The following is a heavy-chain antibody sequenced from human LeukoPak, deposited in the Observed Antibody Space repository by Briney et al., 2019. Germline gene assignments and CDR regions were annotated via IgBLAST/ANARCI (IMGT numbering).Heavy chain of an antibody. CDR1: GGSFSGYY. V-gene: IGHV4-34*01. J-gene: IGHJ4*02. D-gene: IGHD5-18*01. CDR3: ARTTTDTAAPLFDY. CDR2: INHSGST. Sequence: PSETLSLTCAVYGGSFSGYYWSWIRQPPGKGLEWIGEINHSGSTYYNPSLKSRVTISVDTSKNQFSLKLSSVTAADTAVYYCARTTTDTAAPLFDYWGQGTLVTVSS.